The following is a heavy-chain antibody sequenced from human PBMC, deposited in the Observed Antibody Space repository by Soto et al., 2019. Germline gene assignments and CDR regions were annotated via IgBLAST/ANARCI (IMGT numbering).Heavy chain of an antibody. CDR2: IKSKGGGGTA. V-gene: IGHV3-15*07. CDR1: GFSFSPAW. J-gene: IGHJ6*02. Sequence: EVQLVESGGGLVTPGGSLTLSCAASGFSFSPAWMNWVRQAPGKGLVWVGLIKSKGGGGTADYTAPVKGRFITSRDDSKNAICLKMNCLKPEARAMYWCIWQQDFYYGRAVWCQGARVSVSS. CDR3: IWQQDFYYGRAV. D-gene: IGHD6-13*01.